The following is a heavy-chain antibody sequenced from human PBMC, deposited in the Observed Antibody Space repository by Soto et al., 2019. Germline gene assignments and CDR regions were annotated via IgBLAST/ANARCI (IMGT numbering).Heavy chain of an antibody. CDR2: ISSSSTI. Sequence: PGGSLRLSCAASGFTFSTYNMNWVRQAPGKGLEWVSYISSSSTIYYADSVKGRFTISRDNAKNSLYLQMNSLRAEDTAVYYCAREYTSSSGKTFDYWGQGTLVTVSS. CDR1: GFTFSTYN. CDR3: AREYTSSSGKTFDY. J-gene: IGHJ4*02. V-gene: IGHV3-48*01. D-gene: IGHD6-6*01.